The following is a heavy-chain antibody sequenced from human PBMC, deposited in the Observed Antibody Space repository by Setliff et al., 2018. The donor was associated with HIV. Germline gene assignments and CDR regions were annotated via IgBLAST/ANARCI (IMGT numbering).Heavy chain of an antibody. V-gene: IGHV4-34*01. CDR3: AREGGQGYSGSGSFYHRNFDL. CDR2: INQSGNT. Sequence: SETLSLTCAVYGGSLSGYYWSWVRQSPGRGLEWIGEINQSGNTNFNSSLKSRLIISVDTSKSQFSLKLTSVTAADTALYYCAREGGQGYSGSGSFYHRNFDLWGRGTLVTVSS. CDR1: GGSLSGYY. J-gene: IGHJ2*01. D-gene: IGHD3-10*01.